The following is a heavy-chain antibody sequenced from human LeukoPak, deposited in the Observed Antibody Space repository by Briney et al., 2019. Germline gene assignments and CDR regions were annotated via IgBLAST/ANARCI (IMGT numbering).Heavy chain of an antibody. CDR3: ARRFYSGPMDV. D-gene: IGHD2-15*01. Sequence: SETLSLTCTVSGDSLSSSTYYWSWIRQPAGKGLEWIGRIYTSASTKYNPSLKSRVTISVDTSKNQFSLKLNSVTAADTAVYYCARRFYSGPMDVWGKGTTVTVSS. V-gene: IGHV4-61*02. J-gene: IGHJ6*03. CDR2: IYTSAST. CDR1: GDSLSSSTYY.